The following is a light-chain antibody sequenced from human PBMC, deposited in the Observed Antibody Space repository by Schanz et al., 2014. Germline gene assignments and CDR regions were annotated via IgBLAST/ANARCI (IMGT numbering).Light chain of an antibody. V-gene: IGKV3-20*01. Sequence: EIVLTQSPGTLSLSPGERASLSCRASQSVSSIFLAWYQQKPGQAPRLLIYGASSRATGIPDRFSGSGSGTDFTLTIGRLEPEDFAVYYCQEYGSSPPTFGRGTKVEIK. J-gene: IGKJ1*01. CDR1: QSVSSIF. CDR2: GAS. CDR3: QEYGSSPPT.